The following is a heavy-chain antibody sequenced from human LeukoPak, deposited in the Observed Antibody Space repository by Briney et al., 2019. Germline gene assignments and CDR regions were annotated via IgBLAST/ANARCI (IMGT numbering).Heavy chain of an antibody. V-gene: IGHV1-69*06. J-gene: IGHJ6*04. CDR1: GGTFSSYA. D-gene: IGHD5-12*01. CDR2: VIPIFGTA. CDR3: ARAQQTTMYYYYYGMDV. Sequence: SVKVSCKASGGTFSSYAISWVRQAPGQGLEWMGGVIPIFGTANYAQKLQGRVTITADKSTSTAYMELSSLRSEDTAVYYCARAQQTTMYYYYYGMDVWGKGTTVTVSS.